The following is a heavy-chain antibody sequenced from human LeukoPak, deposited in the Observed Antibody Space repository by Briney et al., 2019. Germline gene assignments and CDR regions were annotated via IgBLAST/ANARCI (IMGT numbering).Heavy chain of an antibody. Sequence: ASVKVSCKASGYTFTSYGISWVRQAPGQGLEWMGWISAYNGNTNYAQKLQGRVTMTTDTSTSTAYMELRSLRSDDTAMYYCARAVPYYDYVWGSHTYFDYWGQGTLVTVSS. CDR3: ARAVPYYDYVWGSHTYFDY. J-gene: IGHJ4*02. V-gene: IGHV1-18*01. D-gene: IGHD3-16*01. CDR2: ISAYNGNT. CDR1: GYTFTSYG.